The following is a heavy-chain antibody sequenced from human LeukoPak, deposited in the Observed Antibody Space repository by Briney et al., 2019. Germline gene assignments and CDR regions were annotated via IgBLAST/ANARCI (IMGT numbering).Heavy chain of an antibody. D-gene: IGHD2-21*02. CDR2: INWNGGST. CDR3: ARLAVTGYYYSYYYMDV. V-gene: IGHV3-20*04. J-gene: IGHJ6*03. CDR1: GFTFDDYG. Sequence: GGSLRLSCAASGFTFDDYGMSWVRQAPGKGLEWVSGINWNGGSTGYADSVKGRFTISRDNAKNSLYLQMNSLRAEDTALYYCARLAVTGYYYSYYYMDVWGKGTTVTVSS.